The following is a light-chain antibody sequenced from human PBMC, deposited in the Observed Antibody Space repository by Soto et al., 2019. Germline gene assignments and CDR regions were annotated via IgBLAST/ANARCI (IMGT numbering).Light chain of an antibody. CDR1: SSDVGSYNL. CDR3: CSYAGSSTFGV. CDR2: EVS. Sequence: QSVLTQPASVSGSPGQSITISCTGTSSDVGSYNLVSWYQQHPGKAPKLMIYEVSKRPSGVSNRFSGSKSGNTASLTISGLQAEDEADYYCCSYAGSSTFGVVGGGTKVTVL. V-gene: IGLV2-23*02. J-gene: IGLJ3*02.